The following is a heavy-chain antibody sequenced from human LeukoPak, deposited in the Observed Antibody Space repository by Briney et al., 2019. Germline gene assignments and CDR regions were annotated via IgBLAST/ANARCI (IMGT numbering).Heavy chain of an antibody. Sequence: VVSLRLSCAASGFNFSDFYMSWVRQAPGKGLEWVSYISSSSRYTNYADSVKGRFTISRDNAKNSLYLQMNSLRAEDTAVYYCARVAATAYFDYWGQGTLVTV. V-gene: IGHV3-11*05. J-gene: IGHJ4*02. D-gene: IGHD6-25*01. CDR3: ARVAATAYFDY. CDR1: GFNFSDFY. CDR2: ISSSSRYT.